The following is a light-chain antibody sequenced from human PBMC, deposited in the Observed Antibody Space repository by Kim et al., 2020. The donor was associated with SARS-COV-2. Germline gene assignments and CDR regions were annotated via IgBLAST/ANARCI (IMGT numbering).Light chain of an antibody. CDR2: RNN. V-gene: IGLV1-47*01. J-gene: IGLJ2*01. CDR1: SSNIGSNY. CDR3: AAWDDSLSGPVV. Sequence: QRVTIYCSGSSSNIGSNYVYWYQQLPGTAPKLLIYRNNQRPSGVPDRFSGSNSGTSASLAISGLRSEDEADYYCAAWDDSLSGPVVFGGGTQLTVL.